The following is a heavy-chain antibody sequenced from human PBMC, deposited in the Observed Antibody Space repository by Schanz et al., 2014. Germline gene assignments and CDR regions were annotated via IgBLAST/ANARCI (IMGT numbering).Heavy chain of an antibody. V-gene: IGHV3-23*01. CDR1: GFTFGDYA. CDR2: ISGRDGST. D-gene: IGHD3-10*01. J-gene: IGHJ4*02. CDR3: ARGGFGEVSYFDY. Sequence: EVQLLESGGGLVQPGGSLRLSCAASGFTFGDYAMTWVRQAPGKGLEWVSAISGRDGSTYYADSVRGRFTISRDNSKNTLYLQMNSLRAEDTAVYYCARGGFGEVSYFDYWGQGTLVTVSS.